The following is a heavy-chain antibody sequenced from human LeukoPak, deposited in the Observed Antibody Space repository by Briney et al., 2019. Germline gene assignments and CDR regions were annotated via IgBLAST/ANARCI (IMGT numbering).Heavy chain of an antibody. CDR3: ARDQEGFDY. V-gene: IGHV1-46*01. Sequence: GASVKVSCNASGYTFTSNYIHWVRQAPGQGLEWMGMIYPRDGSTSYAQKFQGRVTVTRDTSTSTVHMEPSGLRSEDTAVYYCARDQEGFDYWGQGTLVTVSS. CDR2: IYPRDGST. CDR1: GYTFTSNY. J-gene: IGHJ4*02.